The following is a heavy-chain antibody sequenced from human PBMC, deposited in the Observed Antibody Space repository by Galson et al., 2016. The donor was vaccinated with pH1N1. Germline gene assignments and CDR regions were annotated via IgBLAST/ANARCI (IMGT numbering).Heavy chain of an antibody. V-gene: IGHV5-51*01. Sequence: QSGAEVKKPGESLKISCKGSGYNFASSWIGWVRQMPGKGLEWMGIIYLGGSLVRYSPSFQGQVTISADKSINIVYLQWSSLKASDTAIYYCARQNDYGGYRGDAFDIGGQGTMVIVSS. D-gene: IGHD4-17*01. CDR1: GYNFASSW. J-gene: IGHJ3*02. CDR2: IYLGGSLV. CDR3: ARQNDYGGYRGDAFDI.